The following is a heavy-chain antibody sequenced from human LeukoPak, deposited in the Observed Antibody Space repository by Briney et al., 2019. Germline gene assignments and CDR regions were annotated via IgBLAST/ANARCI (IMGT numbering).Heavy chain of an antibody. D-gene: IGHD3-3*01. CDR1: GFTFSSYG. Sequence: GGSLRLSCAASGFTFSSYGMHWVRQAPGKGLEWVAVISYDGSNKYYADSVKGRFTISRDNSKNTLYLQMNSLRAEDTAVYYCAKDQSGYCTPVNELDYWGQGTLVTVSS. V-gene: IGHV3-30*18. J-gene: IGHJ4*02. CDR2: ISYDGSNK. CDR3: AKDQSGYCTPVNELDY.